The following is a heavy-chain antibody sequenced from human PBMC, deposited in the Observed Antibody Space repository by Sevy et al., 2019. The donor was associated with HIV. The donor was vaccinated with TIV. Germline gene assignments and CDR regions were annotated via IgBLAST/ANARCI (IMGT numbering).Heavy chain of an antibody. CDR3: AKVRYSGSLGAVDY. J-gene: IGHJ4*02. D-gene: IGHD1-26*01. CDR1: GLTFDNYG. CDR2: ISWNSNSI. Sequence: GGSLRLSCMVSGLTFDNYGMHWVREVPGKGLEWVSGISWNSNSISYADSMKGRFTISRDNAKNSLYLEIDSLRAEDTAIYYCAKVRYSGSLGAVDYWGQGTLVTVSS. V-gene: IGHV3-9*01.